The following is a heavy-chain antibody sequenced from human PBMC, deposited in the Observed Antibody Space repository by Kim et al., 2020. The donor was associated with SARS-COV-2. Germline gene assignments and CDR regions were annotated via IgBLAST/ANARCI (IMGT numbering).Heavy chain of an antibody. V-gene: IGHV4-39*01. Sequence: SETLSLTCTVSGGSISSSSYYWGWIRQPPGKGLEWIGSIYYSGSTYYNPSLKSRVTISVDTSKNQFSLKLSSVTAADTAVYYCARVWSTMIVRPWGQGTLVTVSS. CDR3: ARVWSTMIVRP. J-gene: IGHJ5*02. CDR1: GGSISSSSYY. D-gene: IGHD3-22*01. CDR2: IYYSGST.